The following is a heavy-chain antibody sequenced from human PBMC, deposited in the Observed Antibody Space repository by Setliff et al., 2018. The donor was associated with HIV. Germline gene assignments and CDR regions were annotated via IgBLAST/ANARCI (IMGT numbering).Heavy chain of an antibody. V-gene: IGHV5-51*01. CDR3: TRRRRAPGIEDLEAY. CDR1: GYSFTNYW. CDR2: IHPGDFVT. D-gene: IGHD1-26*01. J-gene: IGHJ4*02. Sequence: GESLKISCQASGYSFTNYWIGWVRQMPGKGLEWIGVIHPGDFVTRHGPSFQGQVFISADRSITTAYLQWDSLKASDTAMYYCTRRRRAPGIEDLEAYWGQGTLVTVSS.